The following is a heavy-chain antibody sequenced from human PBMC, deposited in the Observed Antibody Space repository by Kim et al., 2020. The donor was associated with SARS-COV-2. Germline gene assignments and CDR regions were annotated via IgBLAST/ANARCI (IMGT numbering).Heavy chain of an antibody. V-gene: IGHV3-74*03. D-gene: IGHD4-17*01. Sequence: GGSLRLFCAASGFAFSDYWMHWVRQAPGKGLVWVSGITNDGRTTKYADSVKGRFTISRDNAKYTLHLQMNVLRGEDTAVYYCARGSNGFVNWGQGTLVSVSS. CDR2: ITNDGRTT. CDR1: GFAFSDYW. CDR3: ARGSNGFVN. J-gene: IGHJ4*02.